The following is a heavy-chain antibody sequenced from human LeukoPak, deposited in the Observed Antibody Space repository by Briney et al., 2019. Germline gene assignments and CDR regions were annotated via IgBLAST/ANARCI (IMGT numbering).Heavy chain of an antibody. Sequence: GGSLRLSCAASGFTFSDYYMSWIRQAPGKGLEWVSYISSSSSYTNYADSVKGRFTISRDNAKNSLYLQMNSLRAEDTAVYYCARVRVVVVAATGYYFDYWGQGTLVSVSS. CDR2: ISSSSSYT. V-gene: IGHV3-11*05. CDR1: GFTFSDYY. J-gene: IGHJ4*02. CDR3: ARVRVVVVAATGYYFDY. D-gene: IGHD2-15*01.